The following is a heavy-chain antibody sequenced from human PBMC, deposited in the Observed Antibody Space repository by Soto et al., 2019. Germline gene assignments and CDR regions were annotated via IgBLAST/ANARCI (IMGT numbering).Heavy chain of an antibody. J-gene: IGHJ4*02. D-gene: IGHD2-21*02. CDR3: ARGCGGDCQDYGDF. V-gene: IGHV3-48*02. Sequence: EVQVVESGGAFVQPGESLRLSCATSGFTFSTYSMNWVRQAPGKGLEWVSYISLNGDSIYYGDSMKGRFTISRDNAKKSLYLQMDRLREEDTALYFCARGCGGDCQDYGDFWGQGTLVSVSS. CDR1: GFTFSTYS. CDR2: ISLNGDSI.